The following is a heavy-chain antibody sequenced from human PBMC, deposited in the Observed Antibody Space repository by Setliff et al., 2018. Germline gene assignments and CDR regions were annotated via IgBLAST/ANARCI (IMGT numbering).Heavy chain of an antibody. V-gene: IGHV3-49*04. CDR3: TRILGSYGYGVGYFDY. CDR1: GFTFGDYA. CDR2: IRSKAYGGTT. D-gene: IGHD5-18*01. Sequence: PGESLKISCTASGFTFGDYAMSWVRQAPGKGLEWVGFIRSKAYGGTTEYAASVKGRFTISRDDSKSIAYLQMNSLKTEDTAVYYCTRILGSYGYGVGYFDYWGQGTLVTVSS. J-gene: IGHJ4*02.